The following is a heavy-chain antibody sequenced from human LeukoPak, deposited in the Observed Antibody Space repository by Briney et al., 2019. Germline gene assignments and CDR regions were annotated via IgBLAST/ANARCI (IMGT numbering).Heavy chain of an antibody. D-gene: IGHD6-13*01. J-gene: IGHJ4*02. CDR2: INRDGSNT. CDR3: ARDTSSRYDY. V-gene: IGHV3-74*01. Sequence: GGSLRLSCAASGFTFRSYWMHWVRQAPGKGLVWVSRINRDGSNTNYADSVKGRFTISRDNAKNTLYLQMNSLRAEDTAVYYCARDTSSRYDYWGQGSLVTVSS. CDR1: GFTFRSYW.